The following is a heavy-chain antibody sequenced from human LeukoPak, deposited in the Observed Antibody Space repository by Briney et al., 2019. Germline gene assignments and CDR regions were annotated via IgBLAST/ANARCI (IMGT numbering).Heavy chain of an antibody. CDR2: ISSSSSTI. V-gene: IGHV3-48*01. J-gene: IGHJ4*02. CDR3: ANDLGWIQLNLG. Sequence: GSLRLSCAASGFTFSTYNMNWVRQAPGKGLEWLSYISSSSSTIYYADSVKGRFTISRDNSKNTLYLQMNSLRAEDTAVYYCANDLGWIQLNLGRGQGTLVTVSS. CDR1: GFTFSTYN. D-gene: IGHD5-18*01.